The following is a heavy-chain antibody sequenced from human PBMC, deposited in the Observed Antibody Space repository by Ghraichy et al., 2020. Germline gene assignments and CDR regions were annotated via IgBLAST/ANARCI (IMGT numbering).Heavy chain of an antibody. Sequence: GGSLRLSCAASGFTFSSYAMSWVRQAPGNGLEWVSTISGSDGRTYYADSVKGRFTISRDNSKNTLYLQMNSLRAEDTAVYYCAKGITMVRGALVAQVGAIDYWGQGTLVTVSS. CDR2: ISGSDGRT. CDR3: AKGITMVRGALVAQVGAIDY. CDR1: GFTFSSYA. J-gene: IGHJ4*02. V-gene: IGHV3-23*01. D-gene: IGHD3-10*01.